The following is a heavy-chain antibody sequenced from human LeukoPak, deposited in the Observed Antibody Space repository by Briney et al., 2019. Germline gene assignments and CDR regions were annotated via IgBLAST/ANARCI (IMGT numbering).Heavy chain of an antibody. CDR1: GFTFSSFG. CDR3: AKDRQRGYYDFWSGYCDY. D-gene: IGHD3-3*01. V-gene: IGHV3-23*01. CDR2: ISGSGGST. Sequence: PWGSLRLSCAASGFTFSSFGMSWVRQAPGKGLEWVSAISGSGGSTYYADSVKGRFTISRDNSKNTLYLQMNSLRAEDTAVYYCAKDRQRGYYDFWSGYCDYWGQGTLVTVSS. J-gene: IGHJ4*02.